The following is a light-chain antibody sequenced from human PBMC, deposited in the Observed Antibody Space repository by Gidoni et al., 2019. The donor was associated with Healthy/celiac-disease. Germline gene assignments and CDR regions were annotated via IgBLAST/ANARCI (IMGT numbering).Light chain of an antibody. V-gene: IGKV1-33*01. CDR1: QDISNY. J-gene: IGKJ3*01. CDR2: DAS. CDR3: QQYDNLPFT. Sequence: LLMTPSPSSLSASVGDSVTITCQASQDISNYLNWYQQKPGNAPKLLIYDASNLETGVPSRFSGSGSGTDFTFTISSLQPEDIATYYCQQYDNLPFTFGPGTKVDIK.